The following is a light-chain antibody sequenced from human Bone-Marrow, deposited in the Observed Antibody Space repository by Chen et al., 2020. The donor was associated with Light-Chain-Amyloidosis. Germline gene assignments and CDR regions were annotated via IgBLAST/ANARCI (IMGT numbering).Light chain of an antibody. CDR1: QNINNY. V-gene: IGKV1-39*01. CDR3: QQTYHIPRT. CDR2: AGS. J-gene: IGKJ1*01. Sequence: DIQMTQSPSSLSASVGDRVTITCRASQNINNYLHWFQQKPGNAPNLLLYAGSTLQSGVPSRFSASGSETDFTLTISTLQYEDFATYYCQQTYHIPRTFGQGTDVEI.